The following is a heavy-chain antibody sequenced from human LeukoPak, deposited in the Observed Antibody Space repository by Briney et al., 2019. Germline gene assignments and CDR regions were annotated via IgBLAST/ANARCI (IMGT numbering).Heavy chain of an antibody. CDR2: ISPDSTEI. Sequence: GGSLRLSCAASGITFINAWMTWVRQAPGKGLEWVSYISPDSTEIYYADSVKGRFTISRDNAKNSLYLQMNSLRAEDTAVYYCASGMRVGPNIWGQGTLVTVSS. CDR3: ASGMRVGPNI. V-gene: IGHV3-21*05. D-gene: IGHD1-26*01. CDR1: GITFINAW. J-gene: IGHJ4*02.